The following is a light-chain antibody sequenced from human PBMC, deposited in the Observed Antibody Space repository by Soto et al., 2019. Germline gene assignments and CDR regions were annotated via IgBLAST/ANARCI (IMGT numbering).Light chain of an antibody. J-gene: IGKJ2*02. CDR1: QAIRNN. CDR2: DAS. CDR3: QQYNNLCT. Sequence: DIQMTQSPSSLSASVGDRVTITCQASQAIRNNLNWFQQKSGKAPKLLIYDASNLETGVPSRFSGSGSGTDFTFTISSLQPEDIATYYCQQYNNLCTFGQGTKLEIK. V-gene: IGKV1-33*01.